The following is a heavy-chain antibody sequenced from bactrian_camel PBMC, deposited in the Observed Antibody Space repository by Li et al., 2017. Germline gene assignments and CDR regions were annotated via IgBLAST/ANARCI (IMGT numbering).Heavy chain of an antibody. CDR2: IDRDART. CDR1: GHTYAFSMYC. Sequence: HVQLVESGGGSVQAGGSLRLTCVVSGHTYAFSMYCMAWFRQAPGKEREGVAAIDRDARTSYADSVKGRFTISQDNAKNTLYLQMNGLKPEDTAVYYCAADRRWPCPQSNFEYSGQGTQVTVS. V-gene: IGHV3S26*01. J-gene: IGHJ4*01. D-gene: IGHD1*01. CDR3: AADRRWPCPQSNFEY.